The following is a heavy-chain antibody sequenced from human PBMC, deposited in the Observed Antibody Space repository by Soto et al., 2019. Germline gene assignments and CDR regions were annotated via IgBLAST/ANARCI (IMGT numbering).Heavy chain of an antibody. J-gene: IGHJ3*02. Sequence: SETLSLTCAVYGGSFSGYYWSWIRQPPGKGLEWIGEINHSGSTNYNPSLKSRVTISVDTSKNQFSLKLSSVTAADTAVYYCARGRGYCSSTSCYPSRVKSKGSAFDIWGQGTMVTVSS. CDR3: ARGRGYCSSTSCYPSRVKSKGSAFDI. V-gene: IGHV4-34*01. CDR2: INHSGST. CDR1: GGSFSGYY. D-gene: IGHD2-2*01.